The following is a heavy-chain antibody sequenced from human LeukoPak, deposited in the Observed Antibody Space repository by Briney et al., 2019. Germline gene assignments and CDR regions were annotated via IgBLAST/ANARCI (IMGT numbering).Heavy chain of an antibody. V-gene: IGHV3-7*04. CDR3: ARHSPLWNY. CDR2: IKQDGSEK. CDR1: GFTFSSYW. D-gene: IGHD1-1*01. Sequence: PGESLRLSCAVSGFTFSSYWMSWVRQAPGKGLEWVANIKQDGSEKYYVDSVKGRFTISRDNAKNSLYLQMNSLRAEDTALYYCARHSPLWNYWGQGTLVTVSS. J-gene: IGHJ4*02.